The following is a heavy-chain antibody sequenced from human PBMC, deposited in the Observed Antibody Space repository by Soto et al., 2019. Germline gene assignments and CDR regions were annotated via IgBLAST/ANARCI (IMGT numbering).Heavy chain of an antibody. CDR3: AGFHPIPSLGGMDV. Sequence: QVQLQESGPGLVKPSETLSLTCAVSGGSISSYYWSWIRQPAGKGLEWIGRIYTSGSTNYNPSLKSRVTMSVDTSKNQFSLKLSSVTAADTAVYYCAGFHPIPSLGGMDVWGQGTTVTVSS. CDR2: IYTSGST. CDR1: GGSISSYY. J-gene: IGHJ6*02. V-gene: IGHV4-4*07. D-gene: IGHD2-21*01.